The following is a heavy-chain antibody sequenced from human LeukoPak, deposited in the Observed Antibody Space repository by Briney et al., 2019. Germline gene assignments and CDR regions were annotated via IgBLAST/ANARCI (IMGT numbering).Heavy chain of an antibody. CDR2: INSDGSST. J-gene: IGHJ6*02. CDR1: GFTFSSYW. Sequence: GGSLRLSCAASGFTFSSYWMHWVRQAPGKGLVWVSRINSDGSSTTYADSVKGRFTISRDGAKNTVYLQMNSLRAEDTAVYYCARRMATRYYSGMDFWGQGTTVPVSS. D-gene: IGHD5-24*01. V-gene: IGHV3-74*01. CDR3: ARRMATRYYSGMDF.